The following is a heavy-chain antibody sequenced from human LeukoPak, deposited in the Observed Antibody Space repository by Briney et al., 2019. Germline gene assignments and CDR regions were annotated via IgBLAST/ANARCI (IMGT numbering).Heavy chain of an antibody. V-gene: IGHV3-7*01. Sequence: GSLRLSCAASGFTFSSYAMHWVRQAPGKGLEWVADIKQDGSEQYYVDSVRGRFTISRDNGKNSLYLQMNSLRVEDTAVYFCARDSTGWQADSFDIWGQGTMVTVSS. CDR2: IKQDGSEQ. CDR3: ARDSTGWQADSFDI. D-gene: IGHD2-8*02. J-gene: IGHJ3*02. CDR1: GFTFSSYA.